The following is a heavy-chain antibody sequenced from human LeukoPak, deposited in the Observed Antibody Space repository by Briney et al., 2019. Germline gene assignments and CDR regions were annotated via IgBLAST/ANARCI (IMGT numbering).Heavy chain of an antibody. CDR2: ISSSNSYT. CDR3: ARDRHDILTGYSIA. V-gene: IGHV3-11*05. D-gene: IGHD3-9*01. J-gene: IGHJ4*02. Sequence: GGSLRLSCAASGFTFSDYYMSWIRQAPGKGLEWVSYISSSNSYTNYADSVKGRFYADSVKGRFTISRDNAKNSLYLQMNSLRAEDTAVYYCARDRHDILTGYSIAWGQGTLVTVST. CDR1: GFTFSDYY.